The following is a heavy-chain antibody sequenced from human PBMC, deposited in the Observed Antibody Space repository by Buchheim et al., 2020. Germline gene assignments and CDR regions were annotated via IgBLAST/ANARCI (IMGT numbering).Heavy chain of an antibody. D-gene: IGHD3-22*01. Sequence: QVQLQESGPGLVKPSETLSLTCTVSGGSISSYYWSWIRQPPGKGLEWIGYIYYSGSTNYNPSLKRRVTISVDTSKNQFSLKLSSVTAADTAVYYCARSAEVVVINWFDPWGQGTL. J-gene: IGHJ5*02. V-gene: IGHV4-59*01. CDR1: GGSISSYY. CDR2: IYYSGST. CDR3: ARSAEVVVINWFDP.